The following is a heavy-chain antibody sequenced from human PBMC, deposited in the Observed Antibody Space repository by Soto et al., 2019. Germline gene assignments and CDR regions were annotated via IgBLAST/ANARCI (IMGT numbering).Heavy chain of an antibody. V-gene: IGHV4-31*03. D-gene: IGHD3-3*01. Sequence: SETLSLTCTVPGGSISSGGYYWSWIRQHPGKGLEWIGYIYYSGSTYYNPSLKSRVTISVDTSKNQFSLKLSSVTAADTAVYYCARDSSPNYDFWSGYNYYYYGMDVWGQGTTVTVSS. CDR3: ARDSSPNYDFWSGYNYYYYGMDV. J-gene: IGHJ6*02. CDR2: IYYSGST. CDR1: GGSISSGGYY.